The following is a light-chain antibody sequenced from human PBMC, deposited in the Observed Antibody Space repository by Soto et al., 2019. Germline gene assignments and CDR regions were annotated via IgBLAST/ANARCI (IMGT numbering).Light chain of an antibody. CDR3: MQGTHWPPA. V-gene: IGKV2-30*01. CDR2: RVS. J-gene: IGKJ1*01. CDR1: QSLVKTDGITY. Sequence: DVVMSQSPLSLPFTLLHPSSISCRSSQSLVKTDGITYLNWFHQRPGQSPRRLINRVSRRDSGVPDRFSGSGSGTDFTLKISSVEAEDVGVYYCMQGTHWPPAFGQGTKVDI.